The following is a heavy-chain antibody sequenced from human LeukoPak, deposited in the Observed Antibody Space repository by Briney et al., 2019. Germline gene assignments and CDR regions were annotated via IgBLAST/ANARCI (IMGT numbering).Heavy chain of an antibody. CDR1: GFNFDNFA. D-gene: IGHD6-6*01. Sequence: GKSLTLSCVVSGFNFDNFAMHWVRQPLGKGLEWVAVISHDGRTKYYADSVKGRFTISRDNSKNTLYLQMNSLRAEDTALYYCVKVGLVAARPNNFDCWGQGTLVTVSS. J-gene: IGHJ4*02. CDR3: VKVGLVAARPNNFDC. V-gene: IGHV3-30*04. CDR2: ISHDGRTK.